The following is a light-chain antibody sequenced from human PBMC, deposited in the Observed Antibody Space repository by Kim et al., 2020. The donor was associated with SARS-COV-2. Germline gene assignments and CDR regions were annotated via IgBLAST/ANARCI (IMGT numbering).Light chain of an antibody. CDR1: SENSTYT. CDR2: IRGDGSH. CDR3: GESHTIDGQVGYV. V-gene: IGLV4-3*01. J-gene: IGLJ1*01. Sequence: LTCTLSSENSTYTIEWYQARTGRSPQYIMKIRGDGSHNKGDGIPDRFVGSSSGADRYLTVSNRQSDAEAEYYCGESHTIDGQVGYVFGTGTKVTVL.